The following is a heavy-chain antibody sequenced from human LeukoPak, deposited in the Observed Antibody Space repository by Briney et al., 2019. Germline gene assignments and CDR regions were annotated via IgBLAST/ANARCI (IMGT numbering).Heavy chain of an antibody. Sequence: GGSLRLSCAASGFTFGNSWMTWVRQAPGKGLEWVANIKPDGSDKYYVDSVKGRFTISRDNAKNSLYLQMNSLRAEGTAVYYCTIKGGYDMDVWGQGTTVTVSS. J-gene: IGHJ6*02. V-gene: IGHV3-7*01. CDR2: IKPDGSDK. D-gene: IGHD1-26*01. CDR1: GFTFGNSW. CDR3: TIKGGYDMDV.